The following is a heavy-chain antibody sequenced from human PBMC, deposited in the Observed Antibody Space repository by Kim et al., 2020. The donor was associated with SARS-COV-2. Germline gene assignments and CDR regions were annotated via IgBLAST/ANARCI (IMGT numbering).Heavy chain of an antibody. CDR2: INHSGST. CDR1: GGSFSGYY. J-gene: IGHJ5*02. Sequence: SETLSLTCAVYGGSFSGYYWSWIRQPPGKGLEWIGEINHSGSTNYNPSLKSRVTISVDTSKNQFSLKLSSVTAADTAVYYCATITMVRGVILNWFDPWGQGTLVTVSS. V-gene: IGHV4-34*01. CDR3: ATITMVRGVILNWFDP. D-gene: IGHD3-10*01.